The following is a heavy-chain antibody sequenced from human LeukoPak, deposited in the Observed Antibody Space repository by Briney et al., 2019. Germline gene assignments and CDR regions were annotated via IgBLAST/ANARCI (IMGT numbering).Heavy chain of an antibody. V-gene: IGHV3-30*18. CDR2: ISYDGSNK. CDR3: AKSYYYDSSGYSDY. J-gene: IGHJ4*02. CDR1: GFTFSSYG. D-gene: IGHD3-22*01. Sequence: PGRSLRLSCAASGFTFSSYGMHWVRQAPGKGLDWVAVISYDGSNKYYADSVKGRFTISRDNSKNTLYLQMNSLRAEDTAVYYCAKSYYYDSSGYSDYWGQGTLVTVSS.